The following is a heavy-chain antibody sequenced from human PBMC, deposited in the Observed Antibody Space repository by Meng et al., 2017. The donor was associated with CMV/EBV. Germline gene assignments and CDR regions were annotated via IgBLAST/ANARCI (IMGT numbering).Heavy chain of an antibody. CDR1: GGSISSGSSY. CDR3: AREVVVITPYNWFDP. D-gene: IGHD3-22*01. J-gene: IGHJ5*02. V-gene: IGHV4-61*02. CDR2: IYTSGST. Sequence: VCLQWSGPVRVKPSQTLSPPFNGSGGSISSGSSYWSWIRQPAGKGLEWIGRIYTSGSTNYNPSLKSRVTISVDTSKNQFSLKLSSVTAADTAVYYCAREVVVITPYNWFDPWGQGTLVTVSS.